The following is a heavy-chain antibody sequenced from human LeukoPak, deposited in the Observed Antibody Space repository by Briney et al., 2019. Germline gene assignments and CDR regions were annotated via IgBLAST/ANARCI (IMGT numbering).Heavy chain of an antibody. CDR1: GYTFTSYG. J-gene: IGHJ4*02. D-gene: IGHD3-16*02. CDR3: ARATGGLRLGELSSNFDY. V-gene: IGHV1-18*01. CDR2: ISAYNGNT. Sequence: ASVKVSCKASGYTFTSYGISWVRQAPGQGLEWMGWISAYNGNTNYAQKLQGRVTMTTDTSTSTAYMELRSLSSDDTAVYYCARATGGLRLGELSSNFDYWGQGTLVTVSS.